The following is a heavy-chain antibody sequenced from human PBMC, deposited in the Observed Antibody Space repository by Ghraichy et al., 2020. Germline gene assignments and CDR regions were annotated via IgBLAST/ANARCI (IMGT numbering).Heavy chain of an antibody. D-gene: IGHD1-26*01. CDR3: AKPTGSYYSYDY. Sequence: GGSLRLSCAASGFTFSSYAMTWVRQAPGKGLEWVSTISNRGYSTYYADSVKGRFTISRDNSKNTLYLQMNSLRAEDTAVYYCAKPTGSYYSYDYWGPGTLVTVSS. CDR1: GFTFSSYA. V-gene: IGHV3-23*01. J-gene: IGHJ4*02. CDR2: ISNRGYST.